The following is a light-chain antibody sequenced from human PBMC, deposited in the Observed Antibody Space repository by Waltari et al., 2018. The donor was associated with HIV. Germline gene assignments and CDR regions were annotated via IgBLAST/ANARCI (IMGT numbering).Light chain of an antibody. Sequence: DIQMTQAPALVSASVAARVTITWRTSQSSSTWLSWYQQKPGTAPTLLIFASSTLHSGIPGRFSGSGSGTNFTLSISNIQPDDFAIYHGQQAHRLPWTFGQGTKVE. J-gene: IGKJ1*01. CDR2: ASS. CDR1: QSSSTW. CDR3: QQAHRLPWT. V-gene: IGKV1-12*01.